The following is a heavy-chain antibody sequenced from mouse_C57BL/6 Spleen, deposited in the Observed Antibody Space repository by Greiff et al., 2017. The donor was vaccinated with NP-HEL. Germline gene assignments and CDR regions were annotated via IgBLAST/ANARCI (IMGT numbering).Heavy chain of an antibody. J-gene: IGHJ3*01. Sequence: EVKLVESEGGLVQPGSSMKLSCTASGFTFSDYYMAWVRQVPEKGLEWVANINYDGSSTYYLDSLKSRFIISRDNAKNILYLQMSSLKSEDTATYYCAREGYDGRAFAYWGQGTLVTVSA. CDR3: AREGYDGRAFAY. CDR2: INYDGSST. CDR1: GFTFSDYY. V-gene: IGHV5-16*01. D-gene: IGHD2-2*01.